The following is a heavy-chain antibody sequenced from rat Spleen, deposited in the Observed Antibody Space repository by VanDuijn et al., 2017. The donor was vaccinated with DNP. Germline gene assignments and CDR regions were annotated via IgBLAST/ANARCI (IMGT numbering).Heavy chain of an antibody. V-gene: IGHV4-2*01. Sequence: EVKLVESGGGLVQPGRSLKLSCAASGFIFFDYWMGWVRQAPGKGLEWIGEINKESGTIIYSPSLKDKFTSSRDNAQNTLYLQMNKLGSEDTAIYYCAKGPNYGGDSDYFDYWGQGVMVTVSS. CDR1: GFIFFDYW. J-gene: IGHJ2*01. CDR2: INKESGTI. D-gene: IGHD1-11*01. CDR3: AKGPNYGGDSDYFDY.